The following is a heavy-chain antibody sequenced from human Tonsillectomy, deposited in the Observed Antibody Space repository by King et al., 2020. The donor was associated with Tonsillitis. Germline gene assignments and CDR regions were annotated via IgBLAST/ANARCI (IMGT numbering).Heavy chain of an antibody. J-gene: IGHJ3*02. CDR2: IWFHGNNK. D-gene: IGHD5-12*01. CDR3: ARGGVGYSGYDGAFDI. CDR1: AFDFSSFA. V-gene: IGHV3-33*08. Sequence: VQLVESGGGVVQPGRSLRLSCTASAFDFSSFAMHWVRQAPGKGLEWLAIIWFHGNNKYYADFVKVRFTISRDNSKSTLYLQMNSLRAEDTAVYYCARGGVGYSGYDGAFDIWGQGTMVTVSS.